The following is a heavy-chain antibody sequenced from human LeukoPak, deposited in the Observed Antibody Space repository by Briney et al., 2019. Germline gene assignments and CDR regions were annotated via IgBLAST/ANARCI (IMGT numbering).Heavy chain of an antibody. D-gene: IGHD3/OR15-3a*01. CDR3: ARGRGLVTPAEYFQH. V-gene: IGHV3-48*04. J-gene: IGHJ1*01. CDR2: ISSSSTI. CDR1: GFTFSSYS. Sequence: PGGSLRLSCAASGFTFSSYSMNWVRQAPGKGLEWISYISSSSTIYYADSVKGRFTFSRDNAKNSLYLQMNSLRAEDTAVYYCARGRGLVTPAEYFQHWGQGTLVTVSS.